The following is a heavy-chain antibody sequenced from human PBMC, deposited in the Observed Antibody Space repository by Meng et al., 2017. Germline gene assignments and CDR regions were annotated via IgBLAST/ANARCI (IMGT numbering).Heavy chain of an antibody. CDR2: IIPILGIA. CDR1: GGTFSSYT. Sequence: SVEVSCKASGGTFSSYTISWVRQAPGQGLEWMGRIIPILGIANYAQKFQGRVTITADKSTSTAYMELSSLRSEDTAVYYCARDPKNMVRGESWFDPWGQGTLVTVSS. V-gene: IGHV1-69*04. J-gene: IGHJ5*02. CDR3: ARDPKNMVRGESWFDP. D-gene: IGHD3-10*01.